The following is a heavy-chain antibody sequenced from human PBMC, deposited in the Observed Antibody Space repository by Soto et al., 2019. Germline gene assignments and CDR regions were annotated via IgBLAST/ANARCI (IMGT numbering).Heavy chain of an antibody. CDR3: ARASPPYCSGGSCYSEGPLAY. V-gene: IGHV4-4*02. D-gene: IGHD2-15*01. Sequence: SETLSLTCAVSGGSISSSNWWSWVRQPPGKGLEWIGEIYHSGSTNYNPSLKSRVTISVDKSKNQFSLKLSSVTAADTAVYYCARASPPYCSGGSCYSEGPLAYWGQGTLVTVSS. CDR2: IYHSGST. CDR1: GGSISSSNW. J-gene: IGHJ4*02.